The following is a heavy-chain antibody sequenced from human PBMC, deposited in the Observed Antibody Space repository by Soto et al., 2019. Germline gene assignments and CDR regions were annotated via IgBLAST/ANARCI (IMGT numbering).Heavy chain of an antibody. V-gene: IGHV1-18*01. CDR1: GYTFTSHG. CDR2: ISAYNGNT. D-gene: IGHD3-22*01. CDR3: ARGDYYDSSGYFDY. J-gene: IGHJ4*02. Sequence: ASVKVSCKASGYTFTSHGISWVRQAPGQGLEWMGWISAYNGNTNYAQKLQGRVTMTTDTSTSTAYMELRSLRSDDTAVYYCARGDYYDSSGYFDYWGQGTLVTVSS.